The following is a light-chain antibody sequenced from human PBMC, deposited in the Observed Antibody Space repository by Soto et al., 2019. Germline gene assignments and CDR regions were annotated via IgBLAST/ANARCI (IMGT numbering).Light chain of an antibody. Sequence: EIVLTQSPATLSLSPGERATLSCRASQSVGSYLAWYQQKPGQAPRLLIYDASNRATGIPARFSGSGSGTDFTLTISSLEPEDFAVYYCQQRSNWHTITFGQGTRLEIK. CDR3: QQRSNWHTIT. CDR1: QSVGSY. CDR2: DAS. J-gene: IGKJ5*01. V-gene: IGKV3-11*01.